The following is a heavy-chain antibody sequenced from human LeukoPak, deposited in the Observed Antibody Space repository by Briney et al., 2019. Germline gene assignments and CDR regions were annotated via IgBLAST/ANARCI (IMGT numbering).Heavy chain of an antibody. D-gene: IGHD3-10*01. V-gene: IGHV1-2*02. J-gene: IGHJ4*02. Sequence: GASVTVSCKASVYTFTRYYMHWVRQAPRQGLEWMGWINPNSGGTNYAQKFQGRVTMTRDTPISTAYMELSRLRSDDTAVYYGAPGEELSYFDYWGQGTLVTVSS. CDR3: APGEELSYFDY. CDR2: INPNSGGT. CDR1: VYTFTRYY.